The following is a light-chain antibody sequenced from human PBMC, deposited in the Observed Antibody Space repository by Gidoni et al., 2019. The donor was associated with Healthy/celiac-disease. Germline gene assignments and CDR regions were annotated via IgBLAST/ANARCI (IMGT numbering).Light chain of an antibody. CDR3: QQSYSTPT. CDR1: QSISSN. J-gene: IGKJ5*01. Sequence: DIQMTQSPSSLSASVVYRVTITCRASQSISSNLNWYQQKPGKAPKHLIYATASLQSGVPLRFSGSVSGTDFTLTMSSMQPEDFATYYCQQSYSTPTFGQGTRLEI. V-gene: IGKV1-39*01. CDR2: ATA.